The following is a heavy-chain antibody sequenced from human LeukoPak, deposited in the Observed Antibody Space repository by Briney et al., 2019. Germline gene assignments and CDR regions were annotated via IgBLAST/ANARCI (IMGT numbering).Heavy chain of an antibody. CDR2: INHSGST. CDR3: ASLASDCSGGSCYPFGY. CDR1: GGSFSGYY. Sequence: SETLSLTCAVSGGSFSGYYWSWIRQPPGKGLEWIGEINHSGSTNYNPSLKSRVTISVDTSKNQFSLKLSSVTAADTAVYYCASLASDCSGGSCYPFGYWGQGTLVTVSS. D-gene: IGHD2-15*01. J-gene: IGHJ4*02. V-gene: IGHV4-34*01.